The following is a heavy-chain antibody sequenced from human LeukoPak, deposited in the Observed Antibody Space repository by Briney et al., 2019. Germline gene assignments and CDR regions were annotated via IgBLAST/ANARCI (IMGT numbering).Heavy chain of an antibody. J-gene: IGHJ4*02. D-gene: IGHD2-2*01. CDR1: GFTFSSYG. V-gene: IGHV3-30*18. CDR3: AKDLRGCSSTSCYPGY. Sequence: GGSLGPSCAASGFTFSSYGLHWVGQAPGKGLEWVAVISYDGSNKYYADSVKGRFTISRDNSKNTLYLQMNSLRAEDTAVYYCAKDLRGCSSTSCYPGYWGQGTLVTVSS. CDR2: ISYDGSNK.